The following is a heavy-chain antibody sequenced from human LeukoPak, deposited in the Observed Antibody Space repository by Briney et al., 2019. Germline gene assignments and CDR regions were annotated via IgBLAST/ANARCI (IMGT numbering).Heavy chain of an antibody. CDR1: GFTFSDYY. V-gene: IGHV3-53*01. D-gene: IGHD3-3*02. CDR2: FYSGGDT. Sequence: PGGSLRLSCTASGFTFSDYYMSWVRQAPGKGLEWVSVFYSGGDTHYADSVKGRFTISRDNSKNTLYLQMNSLRAEDTAVYYCARDSTGYWYFDLWGRGTLVSVSS. J-gene: IGHJ2*01. CDR3: ARDSTGYWYFDL.